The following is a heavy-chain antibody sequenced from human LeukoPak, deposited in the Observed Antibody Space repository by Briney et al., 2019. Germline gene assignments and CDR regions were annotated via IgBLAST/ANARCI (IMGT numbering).Heavy chain of an antibody. CDR3: AGDGDYILGLNYFDY. D-gene: IGHD4-11*01. Sequence: SETLSLTCTVSGGSISSYYWSWIRQPAGKGLEWIGRIYTSGSTNYNPSLKSRVTMSVDTSKNQFSLKLSSVTAADTAVYYCAGDGDYILGLNYFDYWGQGTLVTVSS. J-gene: IGHJ4*02. V-gene: IGHV4-4*07. CDR2: IYTSGST. CDR1: GGSISSYY.